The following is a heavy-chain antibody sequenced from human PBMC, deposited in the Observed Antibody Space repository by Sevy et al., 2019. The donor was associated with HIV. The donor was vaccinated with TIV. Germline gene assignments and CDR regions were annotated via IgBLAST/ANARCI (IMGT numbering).Heavy chain of an antibody. CDR1: GYTFTGYY. CDR2: IKPNSGGT. V-gene: IGHV1-2*02. D-gene: IGHD3-10*01. J-gene: IGHJ4*02. CDR3: ARVGDLLGGIDY. Sequence: ASVKVSCKASGYTFTGYYMHWVRQAPGQGLEWMGWIKPNSGGTNYAQKFQGRVTMTRDTSISTAYMELSRLRSDDTAVYYCARVGDLLGGIDYWGQGTLVTVSS.